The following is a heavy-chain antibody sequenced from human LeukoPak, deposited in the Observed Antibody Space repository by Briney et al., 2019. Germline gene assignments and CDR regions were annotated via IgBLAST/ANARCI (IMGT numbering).Heavy chain of an antibody. J-gene: IGHJ4*02. CDR2: IIPILGIA. D-gene: IGHD6-19*01. CDR1: GGTFSSYA. Sequence: SVEVSCKASGGTFSSYAISWVRQAPGQGLEWMGRIIPILGIANYAQKFQGRVTITADKSTSTAYMELSSLRSEDTAVYYCARGLIAVAGTLDYWGQGTLVTVSS. V-gene: IGHV1-69*04. CDR3: ARGLIAVAGTLDY.